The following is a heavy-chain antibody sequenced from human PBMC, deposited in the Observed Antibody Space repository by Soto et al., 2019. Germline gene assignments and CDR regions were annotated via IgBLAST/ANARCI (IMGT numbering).Heavy chain of an antibody. Sequence: QVQLVESGGGVVQPGRSLRLSCAASGFTFSSYGMHWVRQAPGKGLEWVAVISYDGSNKYYADSVKGRFTISRDNSKNTLYLQMNSLRAEDTAVYYCAKDRYTYWGQGTLVTVSS. CDR3: AKDRYTY. J-gene: IGHJ4*02. CDR1: GFTFSSYG. CDR2: ISYDGSNK. D-gene: IGHD1-1*01. V-gene: IGHV3-30*18.